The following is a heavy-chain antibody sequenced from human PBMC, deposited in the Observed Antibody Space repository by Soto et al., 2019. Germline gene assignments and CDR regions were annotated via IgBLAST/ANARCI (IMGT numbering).Heavy chain of an antibody. CDR2: IYWDDDK. J-gene: IGHJ4*01. V-gene: IGHV2-5*02. D-gene: IGHD3-10*01. CDR3: ANTQLNYYGSGTYYFDY. Sequence: QITLKESGPTLVKATQTLTLTCTFSGFSLSTSGVGVGWIRQPPGKALEWLALIYWDDDKRYSPSLKSRLTITKDTSKNQVVLIMTNMDPVDTATYYCANTQLNYYGSGTYYFDYWGHGTLVTVSS. CDR1: GFSLSTSGVG.